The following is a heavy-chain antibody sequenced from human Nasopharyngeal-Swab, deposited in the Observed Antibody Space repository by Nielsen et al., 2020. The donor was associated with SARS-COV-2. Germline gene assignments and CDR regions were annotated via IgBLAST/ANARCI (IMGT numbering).Heavy chain of an antibody. V-gene: IGHV4-34*01. CDR1: GGSFSGYY. CDR3: ARVPSITIFGVVDY. J-gene: IGHJ4*02. CDR2: INHSGST. D-gene: IGHD3-3*01. Sequence: SETLSPTCAVYGGSFSGYYWSWIRQPPGKGLEWIGEINHSGSTNYNPSLKSRVTISVDTSKNQFSLKLSSVTAADTAVYYCARVPSITIFGVVDYWGQGTLVTVSS.